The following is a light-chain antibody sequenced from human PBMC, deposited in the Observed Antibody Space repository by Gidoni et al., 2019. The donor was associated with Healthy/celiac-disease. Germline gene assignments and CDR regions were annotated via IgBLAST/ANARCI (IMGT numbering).Light chain of an antibody. CDR1: SSDVGGYNY. V-gene: IGLV2-14*01. CDR2: DVR. J-gene: IGLJ1*01. Sequence: QSALPQPASVSGYPGQSITISCTGTSSDVGGYNYVSWYQQHPGKAPKLMIYDVRNRPSGVSNRFSGSKSGNTASLTISGLQAEDEADYYCSSYTSSSTQVFGTGTKVTVL. CDR3: SSYTSSSTQV.